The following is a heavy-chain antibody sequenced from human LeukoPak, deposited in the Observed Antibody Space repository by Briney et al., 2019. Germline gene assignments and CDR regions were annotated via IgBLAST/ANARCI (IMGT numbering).Heavy chain of an antibody. CDR3: ARGASGTYYFGY. Sequence: GGSLRLSCAASGFTLSSNYMSWVRQAPGKGLEWVSVIYSGGSTYYSDSVKGRFTISRDNSKNTLFLQMNSLRPEDTAVYYCARGASGTYYFGYWGRGTLVTVCS. J-gene: IGHJ4*02. CDR2: IYSGGST. CDR1: GFTLSSNY. V-gene: IGHV3-66*02. D-gene: IGHD1-26*01.